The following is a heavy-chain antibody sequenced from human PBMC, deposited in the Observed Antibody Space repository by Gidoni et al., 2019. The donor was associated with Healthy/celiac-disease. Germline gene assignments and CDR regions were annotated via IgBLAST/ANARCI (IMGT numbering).Heavy chain of an antibody. V-gene: IGHV4-59*08. CDR2: IYYSGST. Sequence: QVQLQESGPGLVKPSETLSLTCTVSGGSISSYYWSWIRQPPGKGLEWIGYIYYSGSTNYNPSLKSLVPISVDTSKHQFSLKLSSVPAADTAVYYCARHYYDFWSGYYNNWYFDLWGRGTLVTVSS. J-gene: IGHJ2*01. D-gene: IGHD3-3*01. CDR3: ARHYYDFWSGYYNNWYFDL. CDR1: GGSISSYY.